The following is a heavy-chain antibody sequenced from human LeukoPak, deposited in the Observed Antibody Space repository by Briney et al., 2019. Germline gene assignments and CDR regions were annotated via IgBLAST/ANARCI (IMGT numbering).Heavy chain of an antibody. Sequence: GGSLRLSCAVSGFTFSSYTMHWVRQAPGKGLEWVAFISYDGSRKYYADSVKGRFTISRDNAKNTLYLQMNSLKAEDAAVYYCARGLVHVTSGYYSDYWGQGTLVTVSS. CDR3: ARGLVHVTSGYYSDY. CDR2: ISYDGSRK. D-gene: IGHD3-22*01. V-gene: IGHV3-30-3*01. CDR1: GFTFSSYT. J-gene: IGHJ4*02.